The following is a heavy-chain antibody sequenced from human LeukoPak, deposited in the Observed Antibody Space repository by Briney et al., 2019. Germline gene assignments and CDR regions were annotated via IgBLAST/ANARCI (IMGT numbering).Heavy chain of an antibody. D-gene: IGHD4-23*01. CDR2: INHSGST. CDR1: GGSFSGYY. Sequence: SETLSLTCAVYGGSFSGYYWSWIRQPPGKGLEWIGEINHSGSTNYNPSLKSRVTISVDTSKNQFSLKLSSVAAADTAVYYCAKHYGGNSGLFDYWGQGTLVTVSS. J-gene: IGHJ4*02. V-gene: IGHV4-34*01. CDR3: AKHYGGNSGLFDY.